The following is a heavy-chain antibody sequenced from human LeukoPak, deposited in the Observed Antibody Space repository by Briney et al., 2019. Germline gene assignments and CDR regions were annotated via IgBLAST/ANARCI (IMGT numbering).Heavy chain of an antibody. CDR2: IIPNSGGT. CDR3: AREIYGSSYY. Sequence: ASVKVSCKASGYTFTGYYMHWVRQAPGQGLEWMGWIIPNSGGTNYTQKFQGRVTMTRDTSITTAYMELSGLRSDDTAVYYCAREIYGSSYYWGQGTLVTVSS. CDR1: GYTFTGYY. D-gene: IGHD1-26*01. J-gene: IGHJ4*02. V-gene: IGHV1-2*02.